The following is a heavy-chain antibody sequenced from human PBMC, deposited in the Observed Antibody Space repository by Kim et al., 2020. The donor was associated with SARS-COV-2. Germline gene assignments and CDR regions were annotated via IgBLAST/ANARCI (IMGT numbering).Heavy chain of an antibody. CDR3: ASGGTFRNILTGPPLDS. CDR1: GYTFTDYF. Sequence: ASVKVSCRSSGYTFTDYFIHWVRQAPGQGLEWMGWINPDTGGTNIAQRFRGRVTVTGDASITTAYMELSSLRSDDTAVYFCASGGTFRNILTGPPLDSWGQGTLVTVSS. D-gene: IGHD3-9*01. V-gene: IGHV1-2*02. J-gene: IGHJ4*02. CDR2: INPDTGGT.